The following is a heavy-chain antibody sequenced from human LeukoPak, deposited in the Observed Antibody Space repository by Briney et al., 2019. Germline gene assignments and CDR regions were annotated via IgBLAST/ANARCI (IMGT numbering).Heavy chain of an antibody. CDR1: GFTFSDYY. J-gene: IGHJ4*02. D-gene: IGHD6-6*01. V-gene: IGHV3-11*04. CDR3: VKMARLADN. Sequence: GGSLRLSCAASGFTFSDYYMNWIRQAPGKGLEWLSYIGPSGNDINYADSVRGRFTISRDNAKNSLFLQMSSLTAEDTAVYYCVKMARLADNWGQGTLVTVSS. CDR2: IGPSGNDI.